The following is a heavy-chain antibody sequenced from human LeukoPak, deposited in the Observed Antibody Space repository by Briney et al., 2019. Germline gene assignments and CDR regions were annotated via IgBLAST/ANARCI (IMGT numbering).Heavy chain of an antibody. CDR2: IRSKAYGGTT. CDR1: GFTFGDYV. V-gene: IGHV3-49*03. Sequence: GGSLRLSCTASGFTFGDYVMSWFRQAPGKGLEWVGFIRSKAYGGTTEDAASVKGRFTISRDDSKSIAYLQMNSLKTEDTAMYYCTRDRTGDRTDAFDIWGQGTMVTVSP. CDR3: TRDRTGDRTDAFDI. D-gene: IGHD7-27*01. J-gene: IGHJ3*02.